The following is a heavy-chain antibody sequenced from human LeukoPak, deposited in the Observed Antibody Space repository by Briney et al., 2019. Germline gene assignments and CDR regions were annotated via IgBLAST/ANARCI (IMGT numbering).Heavy chain of an antibody. CDR1: GFTFGSYG. V-gene: IGHV3-30*02. CDR2: IRYDGSNK. CDR3: VKDQVTA. D-gene: IGHD2-21*02. J-gene: IGHJ5*02. Sequence: GGSLRLSCAASGFTFGSYGMHWVRQAPGKGLEWVAFIRYDGSNKYYADSVKGRFTISRDNSKNTLYLQMNSLRAEDTAMFYCVKDQVTAWGRGTLVTVSS.